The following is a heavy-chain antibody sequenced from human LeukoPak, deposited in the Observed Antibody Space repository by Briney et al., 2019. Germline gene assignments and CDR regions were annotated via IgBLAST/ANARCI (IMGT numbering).Heavy chain of an antibody. J-gene: IGHJ3*01. CDR1: VFTFSYYS. CDR2: SNTDGTI. CDR3: VRDRDYAFDF. Sequence: PGGSLRLSCAASVFTFSYYSMNCVRQAPGKGLEWISYSNTDGTISYADSVKGRFTISRDNAENSLYLQMNSLRDEDTAVYFCVRDRDYAFDFWGQGTMVTVSS. V-gene: IGHV3-48*02.